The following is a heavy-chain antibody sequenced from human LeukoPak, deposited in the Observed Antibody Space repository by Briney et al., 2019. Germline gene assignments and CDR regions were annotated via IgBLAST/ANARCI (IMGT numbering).Heavy chain of an antibody. CDR2: IYTSGTT. D-gene: IGHD7-27*01. Sequence: ASETLSLTCTVSGGSISNYYWSWIRQPAGKGLDWIGRIYTSGTTNYNPSFESRVTMSVDTSKNQLSLKLSSVTAADTAVYYCASGDLGYFDYWGQGTLVTVSS. CDR1: GGSISNYY. V-gene: IGHV4-4*07. CDR3: ASGDLGYFDY. J-gene: IGHJ4*02.